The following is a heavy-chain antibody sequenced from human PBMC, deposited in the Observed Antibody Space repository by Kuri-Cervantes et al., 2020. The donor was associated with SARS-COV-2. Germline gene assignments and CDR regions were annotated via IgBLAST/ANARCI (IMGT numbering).Heavy chain of an antibody. CDR2: ISSSSSTI. Sequence: GESLKISCAASGFTFSSYSMNWVRQAPGKGLEWVSYISSSSSTIYYADSVKGRFTISRDNAKNSLYLQMNSLRAEDTALYYCAREGDYWGQGTLVTVSS. V-gene: IGHV3-48*01. CDR1: GFTFSSYS. J-gene: IGHJ4*02. CDR3: AREGDY.